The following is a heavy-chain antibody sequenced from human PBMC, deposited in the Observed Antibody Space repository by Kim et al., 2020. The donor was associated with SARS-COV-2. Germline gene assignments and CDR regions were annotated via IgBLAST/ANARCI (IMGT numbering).Heavy chain of an antibody. CDR3: ASPHYDSSGYYYAGGYDAFDI. CDR2: INAGNGNT. J-gene: IGHJ3*02. Sequence: ASVKVSCKASGYTFTSYAMHWVRQAPGQRLEWMGWINAGNGNTKYSQKFQGRVTITRDTSASTAYMELSSLRSEDTAVYYCASPHYDSSGYYYAGGYDAFDIWGQGTMVTVSS. V-gene: IGHV1-3*01. CDR1: GYTFTSYA. D-gene: IGHD3-22*01.